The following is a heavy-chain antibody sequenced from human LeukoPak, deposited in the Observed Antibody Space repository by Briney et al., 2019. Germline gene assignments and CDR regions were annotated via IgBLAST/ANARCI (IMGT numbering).Heavy chain of an antibody. J-gene: IGHJ4*02. CDR2: ISYDGRNK. Sequence: PGRSLRLSCAASGFTFSSYAMHWVRQAPGKGLEWVAVISYDGRNKYYADSVKGRFTISRDNSKNTLYLQMNSLRAEDTAVYYCARDYTYCSGGTCYDRFDCWGQGTLVTVSS. D-gene: IGHD2-15*01. V-gene: IGHV3-30*04. CDR3: ARDYTYCSGGTCYDRFDC. CDR1: GFTFSSYA.